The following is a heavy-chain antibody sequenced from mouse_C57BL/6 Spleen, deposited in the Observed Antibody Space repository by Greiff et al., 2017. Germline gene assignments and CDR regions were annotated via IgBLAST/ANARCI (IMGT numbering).Heavy chain of an antibody. CDR2: IDPSDSYT. J-gene: IGHJ3*01. D-gene: IGHD2-3*01. CDR1: GYTFTSYW. V-gene: IGHV1-50*01. CDR3: AKVYDGYSFAY. Sequence: QVQLQQPGAELVKPGASVKLSCKASGYTFTSYWMQWVKQRPGQGLEWIGEIDPSDSYTNYNQKFKGKATLTVDTSSSTAYMQLSSLTSADSAVYYCAKVYDGYSFAYWGQGTLVTVSA.